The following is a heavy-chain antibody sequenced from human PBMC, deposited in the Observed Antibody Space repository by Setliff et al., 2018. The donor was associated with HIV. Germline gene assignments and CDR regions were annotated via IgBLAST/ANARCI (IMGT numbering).Heavy chain of an antibody. CDR3: ARGPLYGYDRGYFDY. J-gene: IGHJ4*02. Sequence: SVKVSCKASGGSFNTYGIHWVRQAPGQGLEWMGGIIPIASVPNYSKKFQDRLTITADESTTTVYMDMSSLRSEDTAQYYCARGPLYGYDRGYFDYWGQGTLVTVSS. CDR1: GGSFNTYG. D-gene: IGHD5-12*01. V-gene: IGHV1-69*10. CDR2: IIPIASVP.